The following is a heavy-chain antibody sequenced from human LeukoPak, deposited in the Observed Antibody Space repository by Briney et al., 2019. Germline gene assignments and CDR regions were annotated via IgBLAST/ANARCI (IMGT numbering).Heavy chain of an antibody. CDR1: GGSISSSSYY. D-gene: IGHD6-19*01. CDR2: IYYSGST. V-gene: IGHV4-39*01. CDR3: ARLEAVAGTKGAFDT. J-gene: IGHJ3*02. Sequence: SETLSLTCTVSGGSISSSSYYWGWIRQPPGKGLEWIGSIYYSGSTYYNPSLKSRVTISVDTSKNQFSLKLSSVTAADTAVYYCARLEAVAGTKGAFDTWAKGQWSPSLQ.